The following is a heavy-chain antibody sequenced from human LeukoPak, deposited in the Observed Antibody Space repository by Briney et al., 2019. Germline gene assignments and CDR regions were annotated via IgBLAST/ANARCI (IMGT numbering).Heavy chain of an antibody. V-gene: IGHV3-30*04. J-gene: IGHJ4*02. Sequence: GGSLRLSCGAWGFTFRSYAMNGVRQAPGKEGEGVAGISYDGRQNYYADSVKGRFTISRDNSKNTLYLQMNSLRAEDSAAYYCARVYLERLTAGYFDHWGQGTSVTVST. CDR3: ARVYLERLTAGYFDH. CDR2: ISYDGRQN. CDR1: GFTFRSYA. D-gene: IGHD2-8*01.